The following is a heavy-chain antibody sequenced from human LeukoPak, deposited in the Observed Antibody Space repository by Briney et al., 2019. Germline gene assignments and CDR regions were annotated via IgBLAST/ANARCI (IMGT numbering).Heavy chain of an antibody. CDR1: GFIFSSYS. V-gene: IGHV3-21*01. CDR2: ISSSSSYI. J-gene: IGHJ4*02. D-gene: IGHD6-19*01. CDR3: ARDGRGWSFDY. Sequence: GGSLRLSCAASGFIFSSYSMNWVRQAPGKGLEWVSSISSSSSYIYYVDSVKGRFTISRDNAKNSLYLQMNSLRAEDTAVYYCARDGRGWSFDYWGQGTLVTVSS.